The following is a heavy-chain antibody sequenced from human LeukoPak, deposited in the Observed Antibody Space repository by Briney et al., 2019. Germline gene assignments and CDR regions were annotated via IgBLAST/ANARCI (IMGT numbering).Heavy chain of an antibody. CDR1: GGSISSNY. V-gene: IGHV4-59*12. Sequence: SETLSLTCTVSGGSISSNYWSWIRQPPGKGLEWIGYIYYSGSTNYNPSLKSRVTISVDTSKNQFSLKLSSVTAADTAVYYCARDLSRYYGSGSRRNWFDPWGQGTLVTVSS. D-gene: IGHD3-10*01. CDR2: IYYSGST. CDR3: ARDLSRYYGSGSRRNWFDP. J-gene: IGHJ5*02.